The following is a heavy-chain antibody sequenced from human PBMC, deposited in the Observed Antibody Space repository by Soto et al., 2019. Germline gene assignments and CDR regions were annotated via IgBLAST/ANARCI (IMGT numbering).Heavy chain of an antibody. Sequence: GASVKVSCKASGYTFTSYGISWVRQAPGQGLEWMGGIIPIFGTANYAQKFQGRVTITADKSTSTAYMELSSLRSEDTAVYYCARSPFEAFYDSSGDWYFDLWGRGTLVTVSS. CDR3: ARSPFEAFYDSSGDWYFDL. V-gene: IGHV1-69*06. J-gene: IGHJ2*01. D-gene: IGHD3-22*01. CDR2: IIPIFGTA. CDR1: GYTFTSYG.